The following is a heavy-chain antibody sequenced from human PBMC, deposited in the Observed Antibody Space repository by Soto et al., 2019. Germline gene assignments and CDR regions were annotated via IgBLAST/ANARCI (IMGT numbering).Heavy chain of an antibody. Sequence: GSPGPPCGAPGFTFSNYWVEWVPPAPGEGLGGVAHKKPKGKGKYYVDSGKGRFTISRDNAKNSLYLQMNSLRAEDTAVYYCARYVREGPYSSSYNNYYYYGMDVWGQGTTVTVSS. J-gene: IGHJ6*02. D-gene: IGHD6-13*01. CDR3: ARYVREGPYSSSYNNYYYYGMDV. CDR1: GFTFSNYW. CDR2: KKPKGKGK. V-gene: IGHV3-7*05.